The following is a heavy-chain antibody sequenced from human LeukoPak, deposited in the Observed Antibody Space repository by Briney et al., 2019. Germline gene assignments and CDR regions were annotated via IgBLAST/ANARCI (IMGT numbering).Heavy chain of an antibody. CDR1: GFTFSSYS. CDR2: ISSSSSYI. D-gene: IGHD3-22*01. Sequence: GGSLRLSCAASGFTFSSYSTNWVRHAPGKGLEWVSSISSSSSYIYYADSVKGRFTISRDNAKNSLYLQMNSLRAEDTAVYYCAREKAFYDSSGYYPDDYWGQGTLVTVSS. J-gene: IGHJ4*02. V-gene: IGHV3-21*01. CDR3: AREKAFYDSSGYYPDDY.